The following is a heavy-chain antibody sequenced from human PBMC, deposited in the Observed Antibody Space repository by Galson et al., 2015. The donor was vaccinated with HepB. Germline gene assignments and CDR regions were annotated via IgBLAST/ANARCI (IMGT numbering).Heavy chain of an antibody. CDR3: AKEQLGFDY. J-gene: IGHJ4*02. Sequence: SLRLSCAASGFTFDDYAMHWVRQAPGKGLEWVSGISWNSGSIGYADSVKGRFTISRDNAKNSLYLQMNSLRAEDTALYYCAKEQLGFDYWGQGTLVTVSS. D-gene: IGHD1-1*01. V-gene: IGHV3-9*01. CDR2: ISWNSGSI. CDR1: GFTFDDYA.